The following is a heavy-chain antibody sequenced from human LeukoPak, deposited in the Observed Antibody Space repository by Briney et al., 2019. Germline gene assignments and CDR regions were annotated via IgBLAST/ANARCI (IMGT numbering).Heavy chain of an antibody. CDR3: ARARDSSGYYYWLDP. V-gene: IGHV1-46*01. Sequence: ASVKVSCKASGYTFTSYYMHWVRQAPGQGLEWMGIINTSGGSPSYAQKFQGRVSMTRDTSMSTVYMELSSLRSDDTAVYYCARARDSSGYYYWLDPWGQGTLVTVSS. D-gene: IGHD3-22*01. CDR2: INTSGGSP. J-gene: IGHJ5*02. CDR1: GYTFTSYY.